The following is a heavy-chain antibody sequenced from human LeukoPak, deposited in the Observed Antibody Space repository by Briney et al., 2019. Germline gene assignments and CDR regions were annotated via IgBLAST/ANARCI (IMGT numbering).Heavy chain of an antibody. Sequence: SETLSLTCTVSGGSISSYYWSWIRQPPGKGLEWIGSIYYSGSTNYIPSLKSRVTISVDTSKNQFSLKLSSMTAADTAVYYCARDGYSSGWYTIDYWGQGTLVTVSS. D-gene: IGHD6-19*01. J-gene: IGHJ4*02. CDR2: IYYSGST. CDR3: ARDGYSSGWYTIDY. V-gene: IGHV4-59*01. CDR1: GGSISSYY.